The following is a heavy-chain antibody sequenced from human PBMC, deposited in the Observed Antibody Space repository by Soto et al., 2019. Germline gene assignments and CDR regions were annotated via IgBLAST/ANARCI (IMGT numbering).Heavy chain of an antibody. J-gene: IGHJ4*02. Sequence: SETLSLTCNASGGSISSTSYAWGWIRQSPGKGLEWIGTIDYSGTIYYNPSLKSRITISGDTPKNQISLKLSSVTAADTAVYYCARHVHNQGYEYYLDSWGQGTLVTVSS. D-gene: IGHD3-3*01. CDR3: ARHVHNQGYEYYLDS. CDR2: IDYSGTI. CDR1: GGSISSTSYA. V-gene: IGHV4-39*01.